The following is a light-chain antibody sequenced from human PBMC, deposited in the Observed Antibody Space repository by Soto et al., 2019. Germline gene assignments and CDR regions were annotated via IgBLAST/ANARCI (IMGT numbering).Light chain of an antibody. CDR1: QSVNSNY. V-gene: IGKV3-20*01. CDR2: GAS. CDR3: QQYDSTPPT. Sequence: EIVLTQSPGTLSLSPGERATLSCRASQSVNSNYLAWYQRKPGQAPRLLIYGASNRATDIPYRFSASGSGTDFTLTINRLEAEDFAVYYCQQYDSTPPTFGQGTKLEVK. J-gene: IGKJ1*01.